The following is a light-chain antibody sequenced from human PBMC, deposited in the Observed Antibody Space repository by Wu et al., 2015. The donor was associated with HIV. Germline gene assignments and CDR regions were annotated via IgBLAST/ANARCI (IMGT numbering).Light chain of an antibody. J-gene: IGKJ4*01. CDR1: QNIIIY. CDR2: GAS. V-gene: IGKV1-39*01. CDR3: QQSDSAPYT. Sequence: DIQITQSPSSLSASVGDRVTITCRTSQNIIIYLNWYQQKPGKAPKILIYGASTLQSGVPSRFSGSGSGTYFTLTITRLQPDDFATYYCQQSDSAPYTFGGGTKVEIE.